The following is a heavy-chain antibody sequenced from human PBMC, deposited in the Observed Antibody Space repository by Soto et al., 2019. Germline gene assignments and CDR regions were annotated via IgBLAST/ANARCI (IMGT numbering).Heavy chain of an antibody. D-gene: IGHD2-15*01. CDR2: VYYSGGA. Sequence: PSETLSLTCAVSGVPIHNSHSFWGWIRQPPGKGLEFIGSVYYSGGANYNPSLKSRVTVSIDTSNNQFSLRVNSVTAADTAVYYCGRVVEGATRHTDFDSWGQGILVTVSS. J-gene: IGHJ5*01. CDR3: GRVVEGATRHTDFDS. CDR1: GVPIHNSHSF. V-gene: IGHV4-39*01.